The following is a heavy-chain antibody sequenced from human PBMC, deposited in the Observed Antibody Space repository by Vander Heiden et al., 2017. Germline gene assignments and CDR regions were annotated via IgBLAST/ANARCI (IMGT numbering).Heavy chain of an antibody. J-gene: IGHJ4*02. D-gene: IGHD4-17*01. CDR2: ISSSRRYI. CDR3: AHGDYVDY. CDR1: GFTFRSYS. V-gene: IGHV3-21*01. Sequence: EVQLVESGGGLVKPGGSLRLSCAASGFTFRSYSLNWVRQAPGKGLEWVSSISSSRRYIYYADSVKGRFTISRDNAKNSLYLQMNSLRAEDTAVYYCAHGDYVDYWGQGTLVTVSS.